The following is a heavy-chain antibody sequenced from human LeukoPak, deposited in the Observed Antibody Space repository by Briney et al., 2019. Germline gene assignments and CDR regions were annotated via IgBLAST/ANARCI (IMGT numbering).Heavy chain of an antibody. J-gene: IGHJ4*02. Sequence: GGSLRLSCAASGFTFSSYWMSWVRQAPGKGLEWVANIKQDGSEKYYVDSVKGRFTISRGNAKNSLYLQMNSLRAEDTAVYYCASTGYSSGWYFDYWGQGTLVTVSS. V-gene: IGHV3-7*01. D-gene: IGHD6-19*01. CDR2: IKQDGSEK. CDR1: GFTFSSYW. CDR3: ASTGYSSGWYFDY.